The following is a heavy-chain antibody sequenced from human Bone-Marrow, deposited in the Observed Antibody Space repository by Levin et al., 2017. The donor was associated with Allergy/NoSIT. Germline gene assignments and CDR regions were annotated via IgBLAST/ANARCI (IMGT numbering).Heavy chain of an antibody. CDR2: ISYDGSNK. CDR3: AKDQVGPGSLMVYGAGEFDY. V-gene: IGHV3-30*18. D-gene: IGHD2-8*01. J-gene: IGHJ4*02. Sequence: PGGSLRLSCAASGFTFSSYGMHWVRQAPGKGLEWVAVISYDGSNKYYADSVKGRFTISRDNSKNTLYLQMNSLRAEDTSVYYCAKDQVGPGSLMVYGAGEFDYWGQGTLVTVSS. CDR1: GFTFSSYG.